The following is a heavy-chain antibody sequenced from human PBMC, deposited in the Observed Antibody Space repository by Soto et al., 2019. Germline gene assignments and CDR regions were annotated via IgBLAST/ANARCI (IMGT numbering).Heavy chain of an antibody. V-gene: IGHV3-30-3*01. J-gene: IGHJ6*02. CDR3: ATTRVGPCSSSICFSGIFDGMDV. Sequence: RLSCAASGFTISNYGMHWVRQAPGKGLEWVAVISYDGTITYYADSVKGRFTTSRDNSKNTLYLQMNSLRTEDTAVYYCATTRVGPCSSSICFSGIFDGMDVWGQGTTVTVS. CDR1: GFTISNYG. CDR2: ISYDGTIT. D-gene: IGHD2-2*01.